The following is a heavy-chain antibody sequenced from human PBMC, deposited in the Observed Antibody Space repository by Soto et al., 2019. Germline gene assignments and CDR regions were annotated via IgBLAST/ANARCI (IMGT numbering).Heavy chain of an antibody. D-gene: IGHD6-19*01. Sequence: QVQLVQSGAEVKKPGASVKVSCKASGYTFTSYYMHWVRQAPGQGLEWMGIINPSGGSTSYAQKXQGRVHMTREXXTXTXXMELSSLRSEDTAVYYCARVSAVAGTPYYHYGMDVWGQGTTVTVSS. CDR1: GYTFTSYY. J-gene: IGHJ6*02. CDR2: INPSGGST. CDR3: ARVSAVAGTPYYHYGMDV. V-gene: IGHV1-46*01.